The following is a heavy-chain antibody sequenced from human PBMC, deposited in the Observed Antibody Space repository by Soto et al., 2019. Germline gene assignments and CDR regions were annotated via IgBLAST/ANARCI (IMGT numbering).Heavy chain of an antibody. CDR3: ARDRDFWSGYLTGGFDP. V-gene: IGHV4-59*01. Sequence: QVQLQESGPGLVKPSETLSLTCTVSGGSISSYYWSWIRQPPGKGLEWIGYIDYSGSTKYNPSLESRVTKSVDTPKNQFSLKLSSVTAADTAVYYCARDRDFWSGYLTGGFDPWGQGTLVTVSS. CDR1: GGSISSYY. D-gene: IGHD3-3*01. CDR2: IDYSGST. J-gene: IGHJ5*02.